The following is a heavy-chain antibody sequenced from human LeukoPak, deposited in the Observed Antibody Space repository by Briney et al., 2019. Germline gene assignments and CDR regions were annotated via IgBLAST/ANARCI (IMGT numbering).Heavy chain of an antibody. D-gene: IGHD3-22*01. V-gene: IGHV3-23*01. Sequence: PGGSLRLSCAASGFAFSTFWMSWVRQAPGKGLEWVSAISGSGGSTYYADSVKGRFTISRDNSKNTLYLQMNSLRAEDTAVYYCAKESYGYSSLFDYWGQGTLVTVSS. J-gene: IGHJ4*02. CDR2: ISGSGGST. CDR1: GFAFSTFW. CDR3: AKESYGYSSLFDY.